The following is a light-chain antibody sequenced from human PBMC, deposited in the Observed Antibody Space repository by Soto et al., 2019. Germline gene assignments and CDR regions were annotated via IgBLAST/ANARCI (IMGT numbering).Light chain of an antibody. V-gene: IGKV1-5*01. J-gene: IGKJ1*01. CDR1: QSVSDW. CDR3: HQYNSYTWT. CDR2: DAS. Sequence: IQMTQSPSTLSASVGDRVTITCRASQSVSDWLAWYQQKPGKAPKLLIYDASRLESAVPSRFSGSGSQTEFTLTISSLHPDDFATYYCHQYNSYTWTFGQGTKV.